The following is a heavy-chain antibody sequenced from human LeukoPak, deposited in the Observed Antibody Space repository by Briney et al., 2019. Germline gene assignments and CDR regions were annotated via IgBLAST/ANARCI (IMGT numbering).Heavy chain of an antibody. Sequence: RGSLRLSCAASGFTFSSYSMNWVRQAPGKGLEWVSSISSSSSYIYYADSVKGRFTISRDNAKNSLYLQMNSLRAEDTAVYYCAKAWDCSGGSCYSFDYWGQGTLVTVSS. D-gene: IGHD2-15*01. CDR3: AKAWDCSGGSCYSFDY. V-gene: IGHV3-21*01. CDR1: GFTFSSYS. J-gene: IGHJ4*02. CDR2: ISSSSSYI.